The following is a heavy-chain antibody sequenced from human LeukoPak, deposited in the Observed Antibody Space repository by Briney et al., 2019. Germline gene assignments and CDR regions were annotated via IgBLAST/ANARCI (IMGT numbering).Heavy chain of an antibody. Sequence: ASVKVSCKASGYTFTGYYMRWVRQAPGQGLEWMGWINPNSGGTNYAQKFQGRVTMTRDTSISTAYMELSRLRSDDTAVYYCARAEDIVVVPAAMCFDYWGQGTLVTVSS. CDR3: ARAEDIVVVPAAMCFDY. D-gene: IGHD2-2*01. CDR2: INPNSGGT. J-gene: IGHJ4*02. V-gene: IGHV1-2*02. CDR1: GYTFTGYY.